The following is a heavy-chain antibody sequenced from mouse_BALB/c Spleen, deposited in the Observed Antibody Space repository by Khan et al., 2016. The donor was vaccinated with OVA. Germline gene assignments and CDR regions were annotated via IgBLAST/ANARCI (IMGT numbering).Heavy chain of an antibody. D-gene: IGHD6-1*01. CDR2: LYPGTGST. J-gene: IGHJ2*03. Sequence: QVQLKQSGAELVRPGASVKLSCKTSGYIFTSYWIHWVKQRSGQGLEWIARLYPGTGSTFYSERFKGKATMPADKASSTAYMQLSSLKSDDSAVYFCARAEGGSHYFDYWGQGTSLTVSS. CDR3: ARAEGGSHYFDY. V-gene: IGHV1-76*01. CDR1: GYIFTSYW.